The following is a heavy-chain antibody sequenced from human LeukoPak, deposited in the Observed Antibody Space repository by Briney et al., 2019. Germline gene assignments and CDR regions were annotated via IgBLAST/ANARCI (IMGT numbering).Heavy chain of an antibody. Sequence: PGGSLRLSCAASGFTFSSYSMNWVRQAPGKGLEWVSSISSSSSYTYYADSVKGRFTISRDNAKNSLYLQMNSLRAEDTAVYYCARAPDGYNDYWGQGTLVTVSS. CDR1: GFTFSSYS. V-gene: IGHV3-21*01. CDR3: ARAPDGYNDY. J-gene: IGHJ4*02. CDR2: ISSSSSYT. D-gene: IGHD5-24*01.